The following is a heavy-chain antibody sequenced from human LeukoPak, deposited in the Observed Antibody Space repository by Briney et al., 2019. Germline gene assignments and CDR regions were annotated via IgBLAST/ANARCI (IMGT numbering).Heavy chain of an antibody. V-gene: IGHV3-23*01. CDR2: ISGSGGST. Sequence: PGGSLRLSCAASGFTISSYAMSWVRQTPGKGLEWVSAISGSGGSTYYADSVKGRFTISRDNSKNTLYLQMNSLRAEDTAVYYCAKVAPDSSSWYAGWFDPWGQGTLVTVSS. CDR3: AKVAPDSSSWYAGWFDP. D-gene: IGHD6-13*01. J-gene: IGHJ5*02. CDR1: GFTISSYA.